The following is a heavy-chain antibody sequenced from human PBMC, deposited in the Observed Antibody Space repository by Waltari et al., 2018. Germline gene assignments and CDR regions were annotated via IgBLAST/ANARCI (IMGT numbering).Heavy chain of an antibody. CDR2: ISAYNGNT. Sequence: QVQLVQSGAEVKKPGASVKVSCKASGYTFTSYGIRWVRQAPGQGLEWMGWISAYNGNTNYAQKLQGRVTMTTDTSTSTAYMELRSLRSDDTAVYYCARDRESESKVAGTLDYWGQGTLVTVSS. J-gene: IGHJ4*02. CDR1: GYTFTSYG. D-gene: IGHD6-19*01. V-gene: IGHV1-18*01. CDR3: ARDRESESKVAGTLDY.